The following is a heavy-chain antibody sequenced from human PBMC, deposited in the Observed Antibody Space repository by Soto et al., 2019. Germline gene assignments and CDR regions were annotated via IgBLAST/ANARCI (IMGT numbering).Heavy chain of an antibody. CDR3: ARVVPGAEAWFGP. D-gene: IGHD2-2*01. CDR2: ISVYNGNT. Sequence: QVSLVQSGGEVKKPGASVKVACKASGYTFSRSGFSWVRQAPGQGLEWMGWISVYNGNTHSAQRFQDRVTLTTDTSASTAYMELRSLRSDDTAVYYCARVVPGAEAWFGPWGQGTLVTVSS. J-gene: IGHJ5*02. V-gene: IGHV1-18*04. CDR1: GYTFSRSG.